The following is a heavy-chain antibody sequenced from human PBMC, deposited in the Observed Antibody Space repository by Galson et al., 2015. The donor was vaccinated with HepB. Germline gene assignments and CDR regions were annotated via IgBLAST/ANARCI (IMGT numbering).Heavy chain of an antibody. V-gene: IGHV3-23*01. CDR3: AKRGLRGSYYFDY. CDR1: GFTFNNYA. J-gene: IGHJ4*02. D-gene: IGHD1-26*01. CDR2: INSGSNT. Sequence: SLRLSCAASGFTFNNYAMSWVRQAPGKGLEWVSVINSGSNTYYADSVKGRFTISRDNSKNTLYLQMNSLRAEDTAVYYCAKRGLRGSYYFDYWGLGTLVTVSS.